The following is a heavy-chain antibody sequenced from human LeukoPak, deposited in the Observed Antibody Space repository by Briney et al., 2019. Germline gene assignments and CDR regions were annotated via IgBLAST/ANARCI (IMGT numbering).Heavy chain of an antibody. J-gene: IGHJ5*01. Sequence: GRSLRLSCAASGFTFSLYAMHWVRQAPGKGLEWVAVISYDGSNKYYVDSVKGRFTISRDNSKNTLNLQMNSLRAEDTAVYYCARAPYYDSSGYYDSWGQGTLVTVSS. D-gene: IGHD3-22*01. CDR2: ISYDGSNK. V-gene: IGHV3-30*01. CDR1: GFTFSLYA. CDR3: ARAPYYDSSGYYDS.